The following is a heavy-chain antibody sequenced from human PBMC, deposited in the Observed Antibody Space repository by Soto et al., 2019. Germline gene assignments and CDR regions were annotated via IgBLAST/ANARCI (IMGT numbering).Heavy chain of an antibody. CDR2: ISAYNGNT. Sequence: ACRDTKTSNALWWPQHELGQGPEWMGWISAYNGNTNYAQKLQGRVTMTTDTSTSTAYMELRSLRSDDTAVYYCAADSSSWYSTAFAIRRQRTMVTVSS. CDR1: RDTKTSNA. V-gene: IGHV1-18*01. CDR3: AADSSSWYSTAFAI. J-gene: IGHJ3*02. D-gene: IGHD6-13*01.